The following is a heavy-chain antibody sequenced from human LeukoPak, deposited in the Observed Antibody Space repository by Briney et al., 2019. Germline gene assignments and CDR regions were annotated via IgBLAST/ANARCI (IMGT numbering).Heavy chain of an antibody. CDR2: FDPEDGET. Sequence: ASVKVSCKVSGYTLTELSMHWVRQAPGKGLEWMGGFDPEDGETIYAQKFQGRVTMTRDTSISTAYMELSRLRSDDTAVYYCATISSYSGGSYGGSDYWGQGTLVTVSS. J-gene: IGHJ4*02. CDR1: GYTLTELS. D-gene: IGHD2-15*01. V-gene: IGHV1-24*01. CDR3: ATISSYSGGSYGGSDY.